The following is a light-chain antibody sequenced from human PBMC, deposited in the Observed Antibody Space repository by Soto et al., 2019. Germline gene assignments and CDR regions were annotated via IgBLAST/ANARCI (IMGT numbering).Light chain of an antibody. CDR3: QQAYSFPFT. J-gene: IGKJ3*01. CDR1: QGIDSW. CDR2: GAS. Sequence: DIQMTQSASSVSASVGDRVTVTCRASQGIDSWIVWYQQKPGKAPKLLIYGASSLQSGGPSRFSGSGSGTEFSLTISNLQPEDFATYDCQQAYSFPFTFGPGTKVDMK. V-gene: IGKV1-12*01.